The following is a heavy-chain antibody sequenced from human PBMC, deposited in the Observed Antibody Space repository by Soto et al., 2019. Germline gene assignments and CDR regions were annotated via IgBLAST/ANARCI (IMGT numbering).Heavy chain of an antibody. J-gene: IGHJ4*02. D-gene: IGHD4-17*01. V-gene: IGHV1-18*01. CDR1: GYTFTSYG. Sequence: GASVKVSCKASGYTFTSYGISWVRQAPGQGLEWMGWISAYNGNTNYAQKLQGRVTMTTDTSTSTAYMELRSLRSDDTAVYYCARDRDYGDYGGVGYWGQGTLVTVSS. CDR3: ARDRDYGDYGGVGY. CDR2: ISAYNGNT.